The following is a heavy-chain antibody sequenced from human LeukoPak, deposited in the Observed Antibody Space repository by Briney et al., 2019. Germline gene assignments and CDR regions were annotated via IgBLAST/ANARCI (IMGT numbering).Heavy chain of an antibody. V-gene: IGHV3-23*01. D-gene: IGHD3-22*01. CDR2: ISGSGGST. CDR1: GFTFSSYA. Sequence: GGSLRLSCAASGFTFSSYAMSWVRQALGKGLEWVSAISGSGGSTYYADSVKGRFTISRDNSKNTLYLQMNSLRAEDTAVYYCAKQSGTMIVVVHTYFDYWGQGTLVTVAP. CDR3: AKQSGTMIVVVHTYFDY. J-gene: IGHJ4*02.